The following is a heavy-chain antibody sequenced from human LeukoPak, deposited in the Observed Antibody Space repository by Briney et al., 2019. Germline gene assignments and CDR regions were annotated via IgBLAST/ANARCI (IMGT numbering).Heavy chain of an antibody. CDR1: GFTFSFYS. V-gene: IGHV3-21*06. Sequence: KAGGSLRLSCAASGFTFSFYSMHWVRQAPGKGLEWVSCISSSGNYIYYADSVKGRFIIPRDNDKNSLHLQMNILRADDTAVYYCVRDQEPEVPTSDSSPSAWGQGTLVTVSS. D-gene: IGHD2-2*01. CDR3: VRDQEPEVPTSDSSPSA. CDR2: ISSSGNYI. J-gene: IGHJ5*02.